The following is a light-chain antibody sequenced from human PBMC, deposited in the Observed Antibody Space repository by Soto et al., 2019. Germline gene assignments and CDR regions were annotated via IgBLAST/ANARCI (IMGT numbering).Light chain of an antibody. V-gene: IGLV7-46*01. CDR1: AGAVTSGQY. Sequence: QAVVTQEPSVTVSPGGTVTLXCGSSAGAVTSGQYPYWFQQKPGQAPRTLIHDTDNKHSWTPARFSGSLLGVKAALTLSGAQPEDEAEYYCSLSYNGGRIFGGGTQLTVL. CDR3: SLSYNGGRI. CDR2: DTD. J-gene: IGLJ2*01.